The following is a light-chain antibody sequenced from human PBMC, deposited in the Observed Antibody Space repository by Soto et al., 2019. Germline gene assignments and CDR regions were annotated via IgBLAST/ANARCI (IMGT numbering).Light chain of an antibody. CDR3: LQHKSNPYT. J-gene: IGKJ2*01. CDR1: QDINSF. V-gene: IGKV1-17*03. CDR2: AVT. Sequence: DIQMTQSPSAMSASVGDRVTITCRASQDINSFLAWFQQEPGKVPKRLIYAVTRLQSGVPSRFSGSGSGTEFTLTISSPQPEDFATYYCLQHKSNPYTCGQGPKLEIK.